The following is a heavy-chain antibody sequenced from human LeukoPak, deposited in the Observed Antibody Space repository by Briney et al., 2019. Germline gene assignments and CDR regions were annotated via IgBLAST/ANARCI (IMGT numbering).Heavy chain of an antibody. D-gene: IGHD6-13*01. CDR1: GFTFDDYA. CDR3: AKDMASLRYSSSWYYFDY. Sequence: GGSLRLSCAASGFTFDDYAMHWVRQAPGKGLEWVSGISWNSGSIGYADSVKGRFTISRDNAKNSLYLQMNSLRAEDTALYYCAKDMASLRYSSSWYYFDYWGQGTLVTVSS. J-gene: IGHJ4*02. V-gene: IGHV3-9*01. CDR2: ISWNSGSI.